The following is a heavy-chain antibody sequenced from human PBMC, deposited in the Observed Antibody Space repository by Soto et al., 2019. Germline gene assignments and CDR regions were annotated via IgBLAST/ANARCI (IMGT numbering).Heavy chain of an antibody. CDR3: ARSSNRLRFLEPVDP. V-gene: IGHV3-23*01. D-gene: IGHD3-3*01. Sequence: GGSLRLSCAASGFTFSSDAMSWVRQAPGKGLEWVSAISGSGGSTYYADSVKGRFTISRDNSKNTLYLQMNSLRAEGRAVYYWARSSNRLRFLEPVDPWGQGTLVTVSA. CDR1: GFTFSSDA. CDR2: ISGSGGST. J-gene: IGHJ5*02.